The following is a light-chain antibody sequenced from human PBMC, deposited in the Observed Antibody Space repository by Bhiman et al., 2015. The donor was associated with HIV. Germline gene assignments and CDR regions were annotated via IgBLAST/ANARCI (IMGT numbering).Light chain of an antibody. CDR1: SLRAFY. Sequence: QTVTITCRGDSLRAFYASWYQQRPGQAPILVIHGDNNRPSGIPARFSGSSSIDTASLTITGALAEDEADYYCCSRDRSGNHHVVFGGGTKLTVL. CDR2: GDN. J-gene: IGLJ2*01. CDR3: CSRDRSGNHHVV. V-gene: IGLV3-19*01.